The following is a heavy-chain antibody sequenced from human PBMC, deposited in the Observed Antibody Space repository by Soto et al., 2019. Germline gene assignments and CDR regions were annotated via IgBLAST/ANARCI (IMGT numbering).Heavy chain of an antibody. D-gene: IGHD1-26*01. J-gene: IGHJ4*02. CDR1: GFTFSSYG. CDR3: AKVGDVYNSFFDY. CDR2: ISYDGSNK. V-gene: IGHV3-30*18. Sequence: SLRLSCAASGFTFSSYGMHWVRQAPGKGLEWVAVISYDGSNKYYADSVKGRFTISRDNSKNTLFLQMNSLRVEDTAVYYCAKVGDVYNSFFDYWGQGTLVTVSS.